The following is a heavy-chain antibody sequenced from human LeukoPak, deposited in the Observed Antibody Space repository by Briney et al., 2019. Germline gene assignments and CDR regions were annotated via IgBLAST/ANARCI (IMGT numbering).Heavy chain of an antibody. CDR2: ITGSGGGI. J-gene: IGHJ3*02. Sequence: GGSLRLSCAASGFSFSNFAMSWVRQAPGKGLEWVSAITGSGGGIYYADSVKGRFTISRDNSKNTLYLQMNSLRAEDTAVYYCAKDLGYSIVVHAFDIWGQGTMVTVSS. D-gene: IGHD6-13*01. V-gene: IGHV3-23*01. CDR1: GFSFSNFA. CDR3: AKDLGYSIVVHAFDI.